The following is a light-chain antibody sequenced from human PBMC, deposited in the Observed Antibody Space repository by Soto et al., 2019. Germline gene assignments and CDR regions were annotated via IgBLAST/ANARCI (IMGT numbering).Light chain of an antibody. CDR3: QQYNNWPSIT. Sequence: EIILTQSPDTLSLSGGERATLSWGASQSVSSNLAWYQRKPGQAPRLLIYGASTRATGIPARFSGSGSGTEFTLTISSLQSEDFAVYYCQQYNNWPSITFGQGTRLEI. V-gene: IGKV3-15*01. CDR2: GAS. CDR1: QSVSSN. J-gene: IGKJ5*01.